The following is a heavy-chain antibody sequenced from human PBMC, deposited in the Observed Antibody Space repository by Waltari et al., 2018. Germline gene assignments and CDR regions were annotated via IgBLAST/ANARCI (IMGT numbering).Heavy chain of an antibody. Sequence: QVQLVESGGGVVQPGRSLRLSCAASGFTFSSYGMHWVRQAPGKGLEWVAVIWYDGNNKDYADSVKGRFTVSRDNSKNTLDLQMNSLRDEDSAVYFCAREGDGMATNFDIWGQGTMVSVSS. D-gene: IGHD5-12*01. V-gene: IGHV3-33*01. CDR3: AREGDGMATNFDI. CDR1: GFTFSSYG. J-gene: IGHJ3*02. CDR2: IWYDGNNK.